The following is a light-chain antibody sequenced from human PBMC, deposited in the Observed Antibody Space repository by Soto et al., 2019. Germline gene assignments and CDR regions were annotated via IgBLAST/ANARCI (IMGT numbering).Light chain of an antibody. CDR3: QQYKNWPHT. Sequence: VMTQSPANLSVSPGERSTLSCRAIQTVSSNLAWYEQKPGKSPRLLIYRASTRATGIPARFSGSGSRTEFTLTINSLPSEDFEVYYCQQYKNWPHTFGQGTKVDIK. CDR1: QTVSSN. V-gene: IGKV3-15*01. CDR2: RAS. J-gene: IGKJ2*01.